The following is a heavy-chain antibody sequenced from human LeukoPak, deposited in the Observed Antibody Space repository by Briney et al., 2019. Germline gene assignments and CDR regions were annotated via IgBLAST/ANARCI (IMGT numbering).Heavy chain of an antibody. CDR1: GFTFSNYG. J-gene: IGHJ4*02. CDR2: IWYDGSYK. D-gene: IGHD2-2*01. Sequence: PGGSLRLSCAASGFTFSNYGMHWVRQAPGKGLEWVAAIWYDGSYKNYADSVRGRFTISKGNSKNTLYLQMNSLRAEDTAVYYCAKDVRHCSSASCPLDYWGQGTLVTVSS. V-gene: IGHV3-30*02. CDR3: AKDVRHCSSASCPLDY.